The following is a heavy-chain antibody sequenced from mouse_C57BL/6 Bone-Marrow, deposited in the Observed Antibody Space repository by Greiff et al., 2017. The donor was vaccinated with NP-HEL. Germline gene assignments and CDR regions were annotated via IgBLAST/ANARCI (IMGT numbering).Heavy chain of an antibody. J-gene: IGHJ1*03. V-gene: IGHV1-55*01. CDR1: GYTFTSYW. Sequence: QVQLQQPGAELVKPGASVKMSCKASGYTFTSYWITWVKQRPGQGLEWIGDIYPGSGSTNYNEKFKSKATLTVDTSSSTAYMQLSSLTSEVSAVYYCARWYYGISFLRYFGVWGTGTTVTVSS. CDR2: IYPGSGST. D-gene: IGHD1-1*01. CDR3: ARWYYGISFLRYFGV.